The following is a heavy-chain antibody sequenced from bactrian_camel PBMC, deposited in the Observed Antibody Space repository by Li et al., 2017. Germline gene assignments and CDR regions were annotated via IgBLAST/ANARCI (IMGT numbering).Heavy chain of an antibody. CDR1: GIIYSSYS. V-gene: IGHV3S40*01. D-gene: IGHD1*01. CDR3: AARACGGLTLFHGLYNY. CDR2: MYVGDGPV. J-gene: IGHJ4*01. Sequence: VQLVESGGGSVQAGGSLRLSCAATGIIYSSYSMGWFRQAPGKEREGVAVLLIMYVGDGPVYYDDSVSGRFTIYQDIAKNTVYLRMNSLKPDDTAMYYCAARACGGLTLFHGLYNYWGQATQVTVS.